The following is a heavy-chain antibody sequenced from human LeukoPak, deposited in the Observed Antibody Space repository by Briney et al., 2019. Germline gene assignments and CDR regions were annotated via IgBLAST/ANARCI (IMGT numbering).Heavy chain of an antibody. J-gene: IGHJ4*02. D-gene: IGHD2-8*01. CDR2: ISYDGSNK. Sequence: GRSLRLSCAASGFTFSSYAMHWVRQAPGKGLEWVAVISYDGSNKYYADSVKGRFTFSRDNSKNTLYLQMNSLRAEDTAVYYCAKEYCSNSVCHSLDYWGQGTLVTVSS. CDR1: GFTFSSYA. V-gene: IGHV3-30*04. CDR3: AKEYCSNSVCHSLDY.